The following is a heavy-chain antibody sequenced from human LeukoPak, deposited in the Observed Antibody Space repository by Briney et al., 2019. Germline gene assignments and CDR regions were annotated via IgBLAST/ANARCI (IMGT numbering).Heavy chain of an antibody. Sequence: PSETLSLTCTVSGGSISSSSYYWGWIPQPPGKGLEWIGSIYYSGSTYYNPSLKSRVTISVDTSKNQFSLKLSSVTAADTAVYYCARPYGGSVFDYWGQGTLVTVSS. CDR3: ARPYGGSVFDY. V-gene: IGHV4-39*01. D-gene: IGHD4/OR15-4a*01. J-gene: IGHJ4*02. CDR2: IYYSGST. CDR1: GGSISSSSYY.